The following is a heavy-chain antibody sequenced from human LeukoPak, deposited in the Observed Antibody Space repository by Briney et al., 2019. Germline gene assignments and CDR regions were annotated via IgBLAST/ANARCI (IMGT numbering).Heavy chain of an antibody. D-gene: IGHD2-15*01. V-gene: IGHV1-8*01. J-gene: IGHJ4*02. Sequence: ASVTVSCKASGYTFTSYDINWVRQATGQGLEWMGWMNPNSGNTGYAQKFQGRVTMTRNTSISTAYMELSSLRSEDTAVYYCARDGEGYCSGGSCYYFDYWGQGTLVTVSS. CDR3: ARDGEGYCSGGSCYYFDY. CDR2: MNPNSGNT. CDR1: GYTFTSYD.